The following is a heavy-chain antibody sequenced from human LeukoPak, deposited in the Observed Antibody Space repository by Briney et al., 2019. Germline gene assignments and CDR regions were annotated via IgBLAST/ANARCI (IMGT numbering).Heavy chain of an antibody. D-gene: IGHD1-26*01. J-gene: IGHJ1*01. CDR1: GGSISTYY. CDR2: IYTGGST. CDR3: ARGLLGATGYFQH. V-gene: IGHV4-4*07. Sequence: SETLSLTCTVSGGSISTYYWSWIRQPAGKGLEWIGRIYTGGSTNYNPSLKSRVTMSVDTPQNQFSLKVRSETAAYTAVYYCARGLLGATGYFQHWGQGTLVTVSS.